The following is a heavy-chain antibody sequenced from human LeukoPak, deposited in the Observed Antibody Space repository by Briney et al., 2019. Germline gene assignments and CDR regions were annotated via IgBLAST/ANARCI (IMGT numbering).Heavy chain of an antibody. CDR3: AREVGVDIVVVVTSPAFDY. D-gene: IGHD2-15*01. V-gene: IGHV3-30*04. Sequence: SGGSLRLSCAASGFTFSSYAMHWVRQAPGKGLEWVAVISYDGSNKYYADSVKGRFTISRDNSKNTLYLQMNSLRAEDTAVYYCAREVGVDIVVVVTSPAFDYWGQGTLVTVSS. J-gene: IGHJ4*02. CDR2: ISYDGSNK. CDR1: GFTFSSYA.